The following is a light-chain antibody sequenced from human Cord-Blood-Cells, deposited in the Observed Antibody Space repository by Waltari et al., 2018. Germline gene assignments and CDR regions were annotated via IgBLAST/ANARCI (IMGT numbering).Light chain of an antibody. Sequence: QMSQSPSSLSAYLGDRVTITCRASQSISSYLNWYQQKPGKAPKLLIYAASSLQSGVPSRFSGSGSGTDFTLTISSLQPEDFATYYCQQSYSTPYTFGQGTKLEIK. CDR1: QSISSY. CDR3: QQSYSTPYT. CDR2: AAS. V-gene: IGKV1-39*01. J-gene: IGKJ2*01.